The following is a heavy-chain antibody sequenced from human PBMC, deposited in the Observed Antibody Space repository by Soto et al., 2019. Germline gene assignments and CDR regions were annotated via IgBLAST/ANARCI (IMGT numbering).Heavy chain of an antibody. D-gene: IGHD1-1*01. CDR3: ARRAETNGWNGFGADKYYFDC. Sequence: QVQLVQSGAEVRKPGASVKVSCEASGYTFTSYDIYCVRQATGQGLEWMGWLNTNTGNSGYAQKFQGRITVTSDTSINTVHMELSRLRSEDTAVYYCARRAETNGWNGFGADKYYFDCWGQGTLVTVSS. V-gene: IGHV1-8*01. CDR2: LNTNTGNS. J-gene: IGHJ4*02. CDR1: GYTFTSYD.